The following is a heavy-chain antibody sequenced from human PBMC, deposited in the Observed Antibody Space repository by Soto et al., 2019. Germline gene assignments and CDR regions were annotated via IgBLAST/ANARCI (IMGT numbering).Heavy chain of an antibody. CDR1: GFTFSSSG. Sequence: QVQLVESGGGVVQPGRSLRLSCAASGFTFSSSGMHWVRQAPGKGLEWVALIWYDGSNKYYADSVKGRFTISRDNSKNTLYLQMNSLRVEDTAMYYCERGTGYYDYGMDVWGQGTTVTVSS. V-gene: IGHV3-33*01. CDR2: IWYDGSNK. CDR3: ERGTGYYDYGMDV. J-gene: IGHJ6*02. D-gene: IGHD1-1*01.